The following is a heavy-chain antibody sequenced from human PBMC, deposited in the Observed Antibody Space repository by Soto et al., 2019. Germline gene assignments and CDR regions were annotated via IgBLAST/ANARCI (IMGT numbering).Heavy chain of an antibody. J-gene: IGHJ4*02. V-gene: IGHV3-30*18. D-gene: IGHD6-19*01. CDR1: GFTFSSYG. CDR2: ISYDGSNK. Sequence: GGSLRLSCAASGFTFSSYGMHWVRQAPGKGLEWVAVISYDGSNKYYADSVKGRFTISRDNSKNTLYLQMNSLRAEDTAVYYCAKDQGQWLVRLDYWGQGTLVTVSS. CDR3: AKDQGQWLVRLDY.